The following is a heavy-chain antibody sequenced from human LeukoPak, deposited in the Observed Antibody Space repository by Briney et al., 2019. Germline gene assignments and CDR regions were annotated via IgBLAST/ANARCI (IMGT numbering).Heavy chain of an antibody. CDR1: GFTFSSYW. J-gene: IGHJ5*02. CDR3: ARRSCWFGELSCWFDP. CDR2: IKQDGSEK. V-gene: IGHV3-7*01. D-gene: IGHD3-10*01. Sequence: PGGPLRLSCAASGFTFSSYWMSWVRQAPGKGLEWVANIKQDGSEKYYVDAVKGRFTISRDNAKNSLYLQMNSLRAEDTAVYYCARRSCWFGELSCWFDPWGQGTLVTVSS.